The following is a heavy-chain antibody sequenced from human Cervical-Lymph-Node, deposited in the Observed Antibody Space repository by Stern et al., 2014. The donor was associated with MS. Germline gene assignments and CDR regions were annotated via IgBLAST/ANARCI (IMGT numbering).Heavy chain of an antibody. CDR3: ARDCGGGNCHNPYYYYGMDV. J-gene: IGHJ6*02. D-gene: IGHD2-15*01. CDR2: IKQDGSET. V-gene: IGHV3-7*01. Sequence: EVQLVESGGGLVQPGGSLRLSCAASGFTFSSYWMSWVRQAPGKGLEWVANIKQDGSETYYVDSVKGRFTISRDNAKSSLYLQMNSLRAEDTAVYRCARDCGGGNCHNPYYYYGMDVWGQGTTVTVSS. CDR1: GFTFSSYW.